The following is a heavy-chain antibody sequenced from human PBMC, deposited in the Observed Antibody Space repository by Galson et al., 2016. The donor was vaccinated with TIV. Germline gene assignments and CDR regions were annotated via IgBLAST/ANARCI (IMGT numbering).Heavy chain of an antibody. CDR1: GLIVTSNS. CDR3: ARDRRHCGNEGYLRYYYGMDV. Sequence: SLRLSCAASGLIVTSNSMTWVRQAPGKGLEWVALIYDDGSTSYADSVKGRFTISRDNSKNMLYLQMTSLRADDTAVYYCARDRRHCGNEGYLRYYYGMDVWGQGTTVTVSS. V-gene: IGHV3-66*02. CDR2: IYDDGST. J-gene: IGHJ6*02. D-gene: IGHD2-21*01.